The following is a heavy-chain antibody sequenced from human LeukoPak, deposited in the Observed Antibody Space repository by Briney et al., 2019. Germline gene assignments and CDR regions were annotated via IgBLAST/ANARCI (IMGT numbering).Heavy chain of an antibody. V-gene: IGHV4-59*11. CDR2: IYYSGST. J-gene: IGHJ4*02. CDR1: GGSISSHY. Sequence: SETLSLTCTVSGGSISSHYWSWIRQPPGKGLEWIGYIYYSGSTNYNPSLKSRVTISVDTSKNQFSLKLSSVTAADTAVYYCASDREGYYDSSGEFDYWGQGTLVTVSS. D-gene: IGHD3-22*01. CDR3: ASDREGYYDSSGEFDY.